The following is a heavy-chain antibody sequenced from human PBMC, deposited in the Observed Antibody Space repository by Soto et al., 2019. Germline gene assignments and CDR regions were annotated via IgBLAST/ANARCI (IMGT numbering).Heavy chain of an antibody. Sequence: EVQLAESGGGLAQPGGSLRLSCVGSGFTFSSFEMNWVRQTPGKGLEWLSYIGRSGETIYYADSVKGRFTISRDNAKSSLFLQMNGLRDEVTGIYYCARDSRGGAARRPTFYYWGRGTLVTVSS. D-gene: IGHD6-6*01. CDR3: ARDSRGGAARRPTFYY. V-gene: IGHV3-48*03. CDR1: GFTFSSFE. CDR2: IGRSGETI. J-gene: IGHJ4*02.